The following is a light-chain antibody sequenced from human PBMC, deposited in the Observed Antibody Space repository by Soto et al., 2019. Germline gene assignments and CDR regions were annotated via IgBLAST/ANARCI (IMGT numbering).Light chain of an antibody. J-gene: IGLJ1*01. CDR3: SSYTTSRTLV. V-gene: IGLV2-14*01. CDR2: EVS. Sequence: QSALTQPASVSGSLGQSITISFTGTNSDVGGYNYVSWYQQHPGKAPKLMISEVSNRPSGVSNRFSGSKSGNTASLTISGLQSEDEADYYCSSYTTSRTLVFGAGTKVTVL. CDR1: NSDVGGYNY.